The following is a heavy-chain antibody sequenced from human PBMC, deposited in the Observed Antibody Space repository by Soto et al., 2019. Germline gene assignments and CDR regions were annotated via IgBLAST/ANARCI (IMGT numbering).Heavy chain of an antibody. CDR1: GYTFTGYY. J-gene: IGHJ6*02. CDR3: ARSPSEIYGMDV. CDR2: INPNSGGT. V-gene: IGHV1-2*04. Sequence: GASVKVSCKASGYTFTGYYMHWVRQAPGQGLEWMGWINPNSGGTNYAQKFQGWVTMTRDTSISTAYMELSRLRSDDTAVYYCARSPSEIYGMDVWGQGTTVTVSS.